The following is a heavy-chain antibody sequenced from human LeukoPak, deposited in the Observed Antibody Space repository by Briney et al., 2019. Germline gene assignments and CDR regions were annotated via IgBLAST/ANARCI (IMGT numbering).Heavy chain of an antibody. J-gene: IGHJ6*03. V-gene: IGHV4-38-2*01. D-gene: IGHD6-13*01. CDR2: IYHSGNT. CDR3: ARQGGSSSPYYYYYMDV. Sequence: SETLSLTCAVSGYSISSGYYWGWLRQPPGKGLEWIGCIYHSGNTYYHPSLKSRVTISVDTSKNLFSLSLTSVTAADTAVYYCARQGGSSSPYYYYYMDVWGKGTTVTVSS. CDR1: GYSISSGYY.